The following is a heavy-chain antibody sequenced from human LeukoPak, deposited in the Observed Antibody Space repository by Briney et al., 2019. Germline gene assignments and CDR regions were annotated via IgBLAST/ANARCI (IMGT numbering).Heavy chain of an antibody. D-gene: IGHD2-15*01. V-gene: IGHV3-23*01. Sequence: GGSLRLSCAASGFIFSSYAMSWVRQAPGKGLEWVSAISGSGGSTYYADSVKGRFTISRDNSKNTLYLQMNSLRAEDTAVYYCAKLGPVVVVAAIGSGFDYWGQETLVTVSS. J-gene: IGHJ4*02. CDR3: AKLGPVVVVAAIGSGFDY. CDR2: ISGSGGST. CDR1: GFIFSSYA.